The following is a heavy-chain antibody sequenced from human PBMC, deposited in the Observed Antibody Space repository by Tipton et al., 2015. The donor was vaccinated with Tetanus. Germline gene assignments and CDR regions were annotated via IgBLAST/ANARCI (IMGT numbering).Heavy chain of an antibody. CDR2: IDPNSGGT. CDR3: ARDRGDYIYYGMDV. Sequence: QLVQSGAEMKKPGASVKVSCKASGYTFTGYYIYWVRQAPGQGLEWMGWIDPNSGGTVYAQKFQGRVPMTRDTSISTAYMELRSLRSGDTAVYYCARDRGDYIYYGMDVWGPGTTVTVS. J-gene: IGHJ6*02. CDR1: GYTFTGYY. V-gene: IGHV1-2*02. D-gene: IGHD3-22*01.